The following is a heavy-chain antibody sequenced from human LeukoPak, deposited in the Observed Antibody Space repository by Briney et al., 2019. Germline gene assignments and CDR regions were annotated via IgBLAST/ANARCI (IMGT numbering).Heavy chain of an antibody. V-gene: IGHV3-15*01. J-gene: IGHJ2*01. CDR1: GFTFSNAW. D-gene: IGHD2-21*02. CDR3: TTDPTQVVTAKEAWYFDL. CDR2: IKSKTDGGTT. Sequence: PGGSLRLSCAASGFTFSNAWMSWVRQAPGKGLEWVGRIKSKTDGGTTDYAAPVKGRFTISRDDSKNTLYLQMNSLKTEDTAVYYCTTDPTQVVTAKEAWYFDLWGRGTLVTVSS.